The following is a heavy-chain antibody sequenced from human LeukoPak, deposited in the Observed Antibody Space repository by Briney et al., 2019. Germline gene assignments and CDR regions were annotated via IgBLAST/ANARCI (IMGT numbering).Heavy chain of an antibody. D-gene: IGHD3-22*01. J-gene: IGHJ6*03. V-gene: IGHV4-30-4*08. CDR2: IYYSGST. CDR1: GGSISSGDYF. CDR3: ARDEYYYDSSGYYYYMDV. Sequence: SQTLSLTCTVSGGSISSGDYFWSWIRQPPGKGLEWIGYIYYSGSTYYNPSLKSRVTISVDTSKNQFSLNLSSVTAADTAVYYCARDEYYYDSSGYYYYMDVWGKGTTVTVSS.